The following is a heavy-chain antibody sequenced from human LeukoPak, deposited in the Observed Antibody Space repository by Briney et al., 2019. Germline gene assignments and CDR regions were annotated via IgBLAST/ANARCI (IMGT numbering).Heavy chain of an antibody. Sequence: GASVKVSCKASGYTFTGYYMHWVRHAPGQGLEWMGWINPNSGGTNYAQKFQGRVTMTRDTSISTAYMELSRLRSDDTAVYYCARPRDILTGYYYYYGMDVWGQGTTVTVSS. CDR1: GYTFTGYY. D-gene: IGHD3-9*01. V-gene: IGHV1-2*02. J-gene: IGHJ6*02. CDR3: ARPRDILTGYYYYYGMDV. CDR2: INPNSGGT.